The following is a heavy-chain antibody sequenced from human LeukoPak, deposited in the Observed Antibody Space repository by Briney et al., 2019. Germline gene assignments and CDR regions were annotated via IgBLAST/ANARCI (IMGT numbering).Heavy chain of an antibody. D-gene: IGHD3-10*01. Sequence: GGSLRLSCAASRFTFSSYSMNWVRQAPGKGLEWVSSISSSSSYIYYADSVKGRFTISRDNAKNSLYLQMNSLRAEDTALYYCARVGDYYGSGNYLTYYYYMDVWGKGTTVTVSS. V-gene: IGHV3-21*04. CDR1: RFTFSSYS. J-gene: IGHJ6*03. CDR2: ISSSSSYI. CDR3: ARVGDYYGSGNYLTYYYYMDV.